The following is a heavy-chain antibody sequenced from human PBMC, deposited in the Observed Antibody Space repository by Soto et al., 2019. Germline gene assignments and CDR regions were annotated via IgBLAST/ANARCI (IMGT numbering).Heavy chain of an antibody. D-gene: IGHD6-19*01. CDR1: GFTFSSYA. CDR3: ARSSGYPFDY. CDR2: ISYDGSNK. Sequence: PGGSLRLSCAASGFTFSSYAMHWVRQAPGKGLEWVAVISYDGSNKYYADSVKGRFTISRDNSKNTLYLQMNSLRAEDTAVYYCARSSGYPFDYWGQGTLVTVSS. J-gene: IGHJ4*02. V-gene: IGHV3-30-3*01.